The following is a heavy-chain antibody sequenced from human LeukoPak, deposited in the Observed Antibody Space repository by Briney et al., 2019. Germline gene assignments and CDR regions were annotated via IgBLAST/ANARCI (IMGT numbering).Heavy chain of an antibody. CDR2: IYYSGST. J-gene: IGHJ4*02. D-gene: IGHD3-9*01. CDR3: ARSVGDILTGYLDY. V-gene: IGHV4-31*03. CDR1: GGSISSGGYY. Sequence: SQTLSLTCTVSGGSISSGGYYCSWIRQHPGKGLEWIGYIYYSGSTYYNPSLKSRVTISVDTSKNQFSLKLSSVTAADTAVYYCARSVGDILTGYLDYWGQGTLVTVSS.